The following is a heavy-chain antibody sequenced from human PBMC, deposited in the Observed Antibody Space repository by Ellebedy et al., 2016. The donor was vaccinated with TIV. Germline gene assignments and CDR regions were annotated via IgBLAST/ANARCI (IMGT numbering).Heavy chain of an antibody. D-gene: IGHD1-26*01. CDR3: AKDMGWELRFYYYGMDV. J-gene: IGHJ6*02. CDR2: ISGSGAGT. Sequence: PGGSLRLSCAASGFTFSRYAMNWVRQAPGKGLEWVSSISGSGAGTYYADSVKGRFTISRDNSKNTLSLQMNSLRAEDTGLYYCAKDMGWELRFYYYGMDVWGQGTTVTVSS. V-gene: IGHV3-23*01. CDR1: GFTFSRYA.